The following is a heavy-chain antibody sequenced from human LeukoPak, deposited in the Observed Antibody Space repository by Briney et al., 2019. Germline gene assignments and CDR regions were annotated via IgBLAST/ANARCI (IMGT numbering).Heavy chain of an antibody. V-gene: IGHV3-21*01. CDR2: ISSSSSYI. CDR1: VFTFCRYS. Sequence: PGGSLRLSCAVSVFTFCRYSMNWVPHAPGKGLECVSSISSSSSYIYYADSVKGRFTISRDNAKNSLYLQMNSLRAEDTAVYYCARAVYGFDAFDTWGQGTMVTVSS. D-gene: IGHD4-17*01. CDR3: ARAVYGFDAFDT. J-gene: IGHJ3*02.